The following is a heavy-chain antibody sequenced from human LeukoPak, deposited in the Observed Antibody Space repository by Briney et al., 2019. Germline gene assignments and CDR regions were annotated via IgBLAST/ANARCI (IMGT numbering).Heavy chain of an antibody. V-gene: IGHV3-30-3*01. J-gene: IGHJ6*02. Sequence: GGSLRLSCAASGFTFSSYAMHWVRQAPGKGLEWVAVISYDGSNKYYADSVKGRFTISRDNSKNTLYLQMNSLRAEDTAVYYCARDNRVVVGGMDVWGQGTTVTVSS. D-gene: IGHD2-15*01. CDR2: ISYDGSNK. CDR3: ARDNRVVVGGMDV. CDR1: GFTFSSYA.